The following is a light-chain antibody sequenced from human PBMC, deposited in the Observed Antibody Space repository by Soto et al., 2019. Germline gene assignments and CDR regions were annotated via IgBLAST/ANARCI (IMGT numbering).Light chain of an antibody. CDR1: SSDVGGYNY. V-gene: IGLV2-14*01. J-gene: IGLJ1*01. Sequence: QSALTQPASVSGPPGQSITISCTGTSSDVGGYNYVSWYQQRPGKAPKFMIYEVTNRPSGVSNRFSGSKSGNTASLTISGLQAEDEADYYCASYTSRGTRVFGTGTKLTVL. CDR3: ASYTSRGTRV. CDR2: EVT.